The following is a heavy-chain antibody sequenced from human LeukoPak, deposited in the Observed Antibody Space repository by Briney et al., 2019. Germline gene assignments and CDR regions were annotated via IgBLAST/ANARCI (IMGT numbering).Heavy chain of an antibody. D-gene: IGHD5-12*01. CDR3: ARGATDGNGYSGYPFDY. CDR2: IYYSGST. J-gene: IGHJ4*02. V-gene: IGHV4-59*01. Sequence: PSETLSLTCTVSGGSISSYYWSWIRQPPGKGLEWIGYIYYSGSTNYNPSLKSRVTISVDTSKNQFSLKLSSVTAADTAVYYCARGATDGNGYSGYPFDYWGQGTLVTVSS. CDR1: GGSISSYY.